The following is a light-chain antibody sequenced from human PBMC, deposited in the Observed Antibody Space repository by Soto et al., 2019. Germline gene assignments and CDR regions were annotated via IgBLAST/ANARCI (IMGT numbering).Light chain of an antibody. CDR2: GAS. CDR3: QQFAPAPSYT. CDR1: QSVSSSY. J-gene: IGKJ2*01. Sequence: ESVLTQSPGTLSLSPGERATLSCRASQSVSSSYLAWYQQKPGQAPRLLIYGASSRATGIPDRFSGSGSGTEFTLTIRRLEPEDFAVYYCQQFAPAPSYTFAQGTKLEIQ. V-gene: IGKV3-20*01.